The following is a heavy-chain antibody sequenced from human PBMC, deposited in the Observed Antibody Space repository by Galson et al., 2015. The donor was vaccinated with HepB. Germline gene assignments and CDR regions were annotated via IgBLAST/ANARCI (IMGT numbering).Heavy chain of an antibody. Sequence: SVKVSCKASGYTFTGYYMHWVRQAPGQGLEWMGWMNPNSGNTGYAQKFQGGVTMTRNTSISTAYMELSSLRSEDTAVYYCARDHDYGDSNWFDPWGQGTLVTVSS. V-gene: IGHV1-8*02. CDR1: GYTFTGYY. CDR2: MNPNSGNT. CDR3: ARDHDYGDSNWFDP. J-gene: IGHJ5*02. D-gene: IGHD4-17*01.